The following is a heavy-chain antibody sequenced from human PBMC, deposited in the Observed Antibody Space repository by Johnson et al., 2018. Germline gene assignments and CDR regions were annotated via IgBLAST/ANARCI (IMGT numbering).Heavy chain of an antibody. J-gene: IGHJ6*02. CDR2: ISYDGSNK. V-gene: IGHV3-30*18. CDR1: GFTFSSYG. D-gene: IGHD2-8*01. CDR3: AKDRPPSLDAYYYYGMDV. Sequence: VQLVESGGGVVQPGRSLRLSCEASGFTFSSYGMHWVRQAPGKGLEWVAVISYDGSNKFYADSVKGRFTIARDNSKNTLYLQRNSLRAEDTAVYYCAKDRPPSLDAYYYYGMDVWGQGTTVTVSS.